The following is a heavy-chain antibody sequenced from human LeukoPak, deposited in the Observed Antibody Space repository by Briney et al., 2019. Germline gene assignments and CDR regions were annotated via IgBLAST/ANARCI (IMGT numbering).Heavy chain of an antibody. CDR3: AKDSSYYDSSGYPYFDY. J-gene: IGHJ4*02. CDR2: ISGSGGST. CDR1: GSTFSSYA. Sequence: PGGSLRLSCAASGSTFSSYAMSWVRQAPGKGLEWVSAISGSGGSTYYADSVKGRFTISRDNSKNTLYLQMNSQRAEDTAVYYCAKDSSYYDSSGYPYFDYWGQGTLVTVSS. V-gene: IGHV3-23*01. D-gene: IGHD3-22*01.